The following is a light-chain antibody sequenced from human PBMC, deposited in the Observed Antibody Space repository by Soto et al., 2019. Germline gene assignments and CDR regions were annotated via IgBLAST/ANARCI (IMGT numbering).Light chain of an antibody. CDR3: QQYNAYSPT. V-gene: IGKV1-39*01. Sequence: DIQMTQSPSSLSASVGDRVTITCRASQSISSYLNWYQQKPGKAPNILIYAASSLQSGVQSXLXGSGXAKKFTLNISSLQPDDFETYYCQQYNAYSPTFGQGTHVDIK. J-gene: IGKJ1*01. CDR1: QSISSY. CDR2: AAS.